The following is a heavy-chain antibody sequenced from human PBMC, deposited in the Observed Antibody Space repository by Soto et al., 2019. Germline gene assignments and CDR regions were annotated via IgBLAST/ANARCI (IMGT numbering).Heavy chain of an antibody. CDR1: GFTFSSHA. J-gene: IGHJ4*02. Sequence: QVQLVESGGGVVQPGRSLRLSCATSGFTFSSHAMHWVRQAPGKGPEWVAIISYDGSNKYYADSVKGRFIISRDNSKNTLFLQMNSLRTEDTAVYHCARGDGISGPEGYWGQGTLVTVSS. V-gene: IGHV3-30-3*01. CDR3: ARGDGISGPEGY. CDR2: ISYDGSNK. D-gene: IGHD2-15*01.